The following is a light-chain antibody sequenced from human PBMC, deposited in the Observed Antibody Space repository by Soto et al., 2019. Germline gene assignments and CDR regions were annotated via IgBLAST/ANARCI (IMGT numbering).Light chain of an antibody. CDR1: QSVSSTY. CDR3: QQRSNWFT. Sequence: IVLTQSPATLSVSSGGTVTLSFRASQSVSSTYLAWYQQKPGQAPRLLIYDASNRATGIPARFSGSGPGADFTLTISSLEPEDFAVYYCQQRSNWFTFGQGTRLEIK. CDR2: DAS. J-gene: IGKJ5*01. V-gene: IGKV3-11*01.